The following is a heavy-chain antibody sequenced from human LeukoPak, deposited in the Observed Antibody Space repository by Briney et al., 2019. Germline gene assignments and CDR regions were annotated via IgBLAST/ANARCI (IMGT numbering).Heavy chain of an antibody. CDR1: GFTFSSYA. Sequence: GGFLRLSCAASGFTFSSYAMSWVRQAPGKGLEWVSAISGSGGSTYYADSVKGRFTISRDNSKNTLYLQMNSLRAEDTAVYYCAKDQRYYDSSGYYYRDHFDYWGQGTLVTVSS. V-gene: IGHV3-23*01. J-gene: IGHJ4*02. CDR2: ISGSGGST. CDR3: AKDQRYYDSSGYYYRDHFDY. D-gene: IGHD3-22*01.